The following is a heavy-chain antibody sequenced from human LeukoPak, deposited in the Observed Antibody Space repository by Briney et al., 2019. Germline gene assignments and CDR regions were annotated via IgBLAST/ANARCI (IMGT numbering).Heavy chain of an antibody. V-gene: IGHV3-73*01. D-gene: IGHD1-26*01. CDR3: TRDSGTYNWLDP. Sequence: GGSLRLSCAASGFTFSGSAIHWVRQSSGKGLEWVGHIDKKDNFYATTSAASVTGRFTISRDDSKNTAYLQMNSLKTEDTALYYCTRDSGTYNWLDPWGQGTPVTVSS. CDR2: IDKKDNFYAT. CDR1: GFTFSGSA. J-gene: IGHJ5*02.